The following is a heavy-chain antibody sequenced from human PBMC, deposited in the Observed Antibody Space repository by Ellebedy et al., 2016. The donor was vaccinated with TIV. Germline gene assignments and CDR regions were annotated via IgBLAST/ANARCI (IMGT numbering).Heavy chain of an antibody. CDR3: TTGYNY. Sequence: GESLKISCAASGFTFSSYWMSWVRQAPGKGLEWVANIKQDGSEKYYVDSVKGRFTISRDNAKNSLYLQMNSLRAEDTAVYYCTTGYNYWGQGTLVTVSS. J-gene: IGHJ4*02. D-gene: IGHD5-18*01. V-gene: IGHV3-7*03. CDR1: GFTFSSYW. CDR2: IKQDGSEK.